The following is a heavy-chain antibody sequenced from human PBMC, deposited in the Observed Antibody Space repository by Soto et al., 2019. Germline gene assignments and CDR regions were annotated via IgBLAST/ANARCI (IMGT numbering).Heavy chain of an antibody. CDR3: ARDSDIVVVPAAVHDYYYYGMDV. V-gene: IGHV1-69*13. CDR2: IIPIFGTA. J-gene: IGHJ6*02. CDR1: GGTFSSYA. D-gene: IGHD2-2*01. Sequence: GASVKVSCKASGGTFSSYAISWVRQAPGQGLEWMGGIIPIFGTANYAQKLQGRVTITADESTSTAYMELSSLRSEDTAVYYCARDSDIVVVPAAVHDYYYYGMDVWGQGTTVTVSS.